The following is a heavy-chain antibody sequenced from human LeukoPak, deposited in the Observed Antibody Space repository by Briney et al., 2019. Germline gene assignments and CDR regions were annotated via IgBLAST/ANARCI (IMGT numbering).Heavy chain of an antibody. V-gene: IGHV3-7*03. Sequence: GGSLRLSCAASGFTFRSYAIHWVRQAPGKGPEWVANINEDGTKKNYMDSVKGRFTISRDNAKTSLYLQMNSLRAEDTAVYYCVRDVSVETAQDVWVDAFDIWGRGTMVTVSS. CDR1: GFTFRSYA. CDR3: VRDVSVETAQDVWVDAFDI. D-gene: IGHD4-23*01. CDR2: INEDGTKK. J-gene: IGHJ3*02.